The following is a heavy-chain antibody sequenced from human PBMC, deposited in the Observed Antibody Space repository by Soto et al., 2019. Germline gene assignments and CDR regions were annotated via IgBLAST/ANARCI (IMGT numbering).Heavy chain of an antibody. V-gene: IGHV3-23*01. CDR1: GFTFSRYT. J-gene: IGHJ4*02. CDR3: AKGCSGTSCQKGYSSSDY. CDR2: ISGSGGST. Sequence: GGSLTLSCAASGFTFSRYTMRWVRESPGKGLEWVSGISGSGGSTLYADTVKGRFSISRDNYKNTVHLQMNSLGPEDTAVYYCAKGCSGTSCQKGYSSSDYWGQGTLVTVSS. D-gene: IGHD2-2*01.